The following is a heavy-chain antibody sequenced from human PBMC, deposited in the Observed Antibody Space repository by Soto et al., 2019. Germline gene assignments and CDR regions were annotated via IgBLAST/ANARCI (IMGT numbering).Heavy chain of an antibody. CDR3: AREGIYGDSDY. CDR2: ISGDNGNT. J-gene: IGHJ4*02. Sequence: GASVKVSCKASGYTFSSYGITWVRQARGQGLEWVGWISGDNGNTNYAQKLQDRVTMTIDTSTSTAYMEMRRLRSDDTAVYFCAREGIYGDSDYWGQGTLVTVS. CDR1: GYTFSSYG. D-gene: IGHD4-17*01. V-gene: IGHV1-18*01.